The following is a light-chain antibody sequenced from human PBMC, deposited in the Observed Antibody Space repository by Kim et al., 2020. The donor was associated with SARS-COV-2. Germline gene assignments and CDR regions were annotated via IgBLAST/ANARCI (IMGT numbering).Light chain of an antibody. CDR1: GSDFGTYNY. J-gene: IGLJ1*01. CDR3: TSHANNNYI. CDR2: EVT. V-gene: IGLV2-8*01. Sequence: PGHTVAIPCSGPGSDFGTYNYVSWYHQHPGKAPKLMIFEVTKRPSGVPDRFSASMSGNTASLTISGLQPEDEADYYCTSHANNNYIFGTGTKVTVL.